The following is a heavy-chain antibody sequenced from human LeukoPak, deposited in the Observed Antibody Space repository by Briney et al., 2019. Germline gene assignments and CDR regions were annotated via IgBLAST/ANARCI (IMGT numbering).Heavy chain of an antibody. CDR1: GFTFSSYW. CDR3: ARAPGEGWFDP. Sequence: GGSLRLSCAASGFTFSSYWMSWVRQAPGKGLEWVASIKQDGSEKYYVDSVKGRFTISRDNAKNTLYLQMNSLRAEDTALYYCARAPGEGWFDPWGQGTLVTVSS. D-gene: IGHD4-17*01. CDR2: IKQDGSEK. V-gene: IGHV3-7*01. J-gene: IGHJ5*02.